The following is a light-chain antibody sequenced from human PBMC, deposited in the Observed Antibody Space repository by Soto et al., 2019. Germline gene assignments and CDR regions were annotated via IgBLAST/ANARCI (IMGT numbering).Light chain of an antibody. V-gene: IGKV3-20*01. CDR1: QSVSSSY. J-gene: IGKJ1*01. Sequence: EIVLTQSPGTLSLSPGERATLSCRASQSVSSSYLAWYQQKPGQAPRLLIYGASSRATGIPDRFSGSGSGTDFTLTISRLEPEDFAVYYCQQYNNWPSTTFGQGTKVEIK. CDR3: QQYNNWPSTT. CDR2: GAS.